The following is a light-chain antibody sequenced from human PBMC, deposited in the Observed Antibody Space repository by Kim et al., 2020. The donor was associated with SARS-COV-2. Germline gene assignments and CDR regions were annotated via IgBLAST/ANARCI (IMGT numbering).Light chain of an antibody. V-gene: IGLV3-1*01. CDR1: RLGDKY. Sequence: VSPGRTASITCSGDRLGDKYASWYQQKPGQSPVLVIYNDSRRPSGIPERFSGSNSGNTATLTISGTQAIDEADYYCQAWDNNNGVFGGGTKLAVL. CDR3: QAWDNNNGV. J-gene: IGLJ3*02. CDR2: NDS.